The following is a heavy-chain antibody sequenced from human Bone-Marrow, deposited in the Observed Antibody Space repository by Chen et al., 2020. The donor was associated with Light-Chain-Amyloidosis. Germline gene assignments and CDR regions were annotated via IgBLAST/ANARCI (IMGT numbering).Heavy chain of an antibody. J-gene: IGHJ5*02. CDR1: DGSINSGDYY. Sequence: QLQLQESGPGLVKPSETLSLTCTVSDGSINSGDYYWGWLRQSPGKGLEWIGSIYYSGAAFYNPSLRSRVTISLDTSKNLLSLGLSSVTAAHTAVYYCSIRIAVPGANEETWGQGTLVTVS. CDR2: IYYSGAA. D-gene: IGHD6-19*01. CDR3: SIRIAVPGANEET. V-gene: IGHV4-39*02.